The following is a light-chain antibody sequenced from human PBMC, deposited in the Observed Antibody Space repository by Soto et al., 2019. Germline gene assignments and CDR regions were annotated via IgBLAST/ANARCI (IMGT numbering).Light chain of an antibody. Sequence: DIQMTQSPATLSVSVGDRVTITCRASQTISSWLAWYQQKPGKAPKLLIYKASTLKSGVPSRFSGSGSGTEFTLTISSLQHADFAAYYCQHYNSYSAAFGQGTKVEIK. CDR3: QHYNSYSAA. J-gene: IGKJ1*01. V-gene: IGKV1-5*03. CDR2: KAS. CDR1: QTISSW.